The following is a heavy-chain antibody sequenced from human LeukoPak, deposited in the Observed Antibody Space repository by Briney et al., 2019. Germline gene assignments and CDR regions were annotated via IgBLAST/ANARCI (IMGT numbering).Heavy chain of an antibody. Sequence: SSETLSLTCTVSGDSISSYYWSWIRQPPGKGLEWIGYIYYSGSTNFNPSLKSRVTISVDTSKNQFSLKLTSVTAADTAVYYCARSTNNYYYYYGMDVWGQGTTVTASS. J-gene: IGHJ6*02. D-gene: IGHD2/OR15-2a*01. CDR1: GDSISSYY. CDR3: ARSTNNYYYYYGMDV. V-gene: IGHV4-59*08. CDR2: IYYSGST.